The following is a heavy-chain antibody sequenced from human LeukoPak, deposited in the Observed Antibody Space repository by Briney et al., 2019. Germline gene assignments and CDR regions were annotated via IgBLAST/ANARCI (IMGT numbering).Heavy chain of an antibody. D-gene: IGHD3-3*02. CDR1: GFIVNINY. V-gene: IGHV3-53*01. CDR2: IYSGGNT. J-gene: IGHJ6*03. Sequence: GGSLRLSCAASGFIVNINYMTWVRQAPGKGLEWVSVIYSGGNTYYADSVKGRFTMSRDNSKNILYLQMNSLRAEDTAVYYCAKEGALGYFYYMDVWGKGTTVTVSS. CDR3: AKEGALGYFYYMDV.